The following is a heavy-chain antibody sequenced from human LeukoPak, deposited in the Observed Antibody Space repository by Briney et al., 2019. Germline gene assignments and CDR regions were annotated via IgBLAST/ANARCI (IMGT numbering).Heavy chain of an antibody. CDR2: IYWDDDK. CDR1: GFSLSTSGVG. Sequence: SGPTLVKPTQTLTLTCTFSGFSLSTSGVGVGWIRQPPGKALEWLALIYWDDDKRYSPSLKSRLTITKATSKNQVVLTMTNMDPVDTATYYCAHSLLTTVTTFPFDYWGQGTLVTVSS. CDR3: AHSLLTTVTTFPFDY. V-gene: IGHV2-5*02. D-gene: IGHD4-17*01. J-gene: IGHJ4*02.